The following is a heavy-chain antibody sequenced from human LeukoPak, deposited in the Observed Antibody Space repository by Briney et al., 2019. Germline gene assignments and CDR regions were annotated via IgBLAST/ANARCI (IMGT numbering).Heavy chain of an antibody. CDR3: ARAEYCSGGSCRNWFDP. CDR2: MNPSGST. Sequence: PSETLSLTCAVYGGSFSGYYWTWIRQTPEKGLEWIGEMNPSGSTNYNPSLKSRVTISVDTSKNQFSLKLSSVTAADTAVYYCARAEYCSGGSCRNWFDPWGQETLVTVSS. D-gene: IGHD2-15*01. J-gene: IGHJ5*02. V-gene: IGHV4-34*01. CDR1: GGSFSGYY.